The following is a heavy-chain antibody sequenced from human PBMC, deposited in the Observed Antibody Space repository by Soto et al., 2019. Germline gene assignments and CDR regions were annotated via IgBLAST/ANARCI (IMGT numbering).Heavy chain of an antibody. CDR1: GYTFTGYY. D-gene: IGHD3-10*01. CDR3: ARDYYGSGSYYLD. CDR2: INPNSGGT. Sequence: ASVKVSCKASGYTFTGYYMHWVRQAPGQGLEWMGWINPNSGGTNYAQKFQGRVTMTRDTSISTAYMELSRLRSDDTAVYYCARDYYGSGSYYLDWGEGNLVTVS. V-gene: IGHV1-2*02. J-gene: IGHJ4*02.